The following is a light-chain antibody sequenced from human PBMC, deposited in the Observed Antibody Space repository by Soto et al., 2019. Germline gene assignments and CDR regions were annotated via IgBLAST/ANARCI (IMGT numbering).Light chain of an antibody. CDR3: QAYENSLGGSVL. V-gene: IGLV1-40*01. Sequence: QSVLTQPPSVSGAPGQTVTISCSGSRPNIGAGYDVHWYQQLPGTVPKLVIYDSFNRPSGVPDRFSGSKSGTSASLAITGLQAEDEADDYCQAYENSLGGSVLFGGGTQLTVL. J-gene: IGLJ3*02. CDR2: DSF. CDR1: RPNIGAGYD.